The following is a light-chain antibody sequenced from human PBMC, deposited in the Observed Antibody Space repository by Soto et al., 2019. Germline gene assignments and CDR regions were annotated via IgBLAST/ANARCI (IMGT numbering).Light chain of an antibody. Sequence: AIQMTQSPSSLSASGGDRVTITCRASQGIGNDLGWYQQKAGKAPKLLIYAASSLQSGVPSRFSGGGSGTDFTLTISSLQPEDFATYYCLQDYSYPLTFGGGTKVDIK. CDR3: LQDYSYPLT. CDR2: AAS. CDR1: QGIGND. V-gene: IGKV1-6*01. J-gene: IGKJ4*01.